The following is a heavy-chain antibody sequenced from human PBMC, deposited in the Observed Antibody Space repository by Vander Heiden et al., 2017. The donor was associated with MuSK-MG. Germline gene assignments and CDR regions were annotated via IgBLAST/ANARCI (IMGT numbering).Heavy chain of an antibody. CDR3: ASHQDTDGYNLYYYYYYGMDV. CDR2: IIPIFGTA. V-gene: IGHV1-69*01. D-gene: IGHD5-12*01. CDR1: GGTFSSYA. Sequence: QVQLVQSGAEVKKPGSSVKVSCKASGGTFSSYAISWVRQAPGQGLEWMGGIIPIFGTANYAQKFQGRVTITADESTSTAYMELSSLRSEDTAVYYCASHQDTDGYNLYYYYYYGMDVWGQGTTVTVSS. J-gene: IGHJ6*02.